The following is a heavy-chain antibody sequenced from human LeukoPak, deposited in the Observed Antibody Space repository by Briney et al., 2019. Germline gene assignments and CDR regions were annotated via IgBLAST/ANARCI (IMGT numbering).Heavy chain of an antibody. CDR1: GYTFTSYG. Sequence: AASVKVSCKASGYTFTSYGISWVRQAPGQGLEWMGWISAYNGNTNYAQKLQGRVTMTTDTSTSTAYLELRSLRSDDTAVYYCARERAFGELLMWYFDYWGQGTLVTVSS. V-gene: IGHV1-18*01. J-gene: IGHJ4*02. CDR3: ARERAFGELLMWYFDY. CDR2: ISAYNGNT. D-gene: IGHD3-10*01.